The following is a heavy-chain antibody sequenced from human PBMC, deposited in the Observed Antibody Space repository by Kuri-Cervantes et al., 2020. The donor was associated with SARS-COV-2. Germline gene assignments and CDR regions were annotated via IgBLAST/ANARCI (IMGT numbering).Heavy chain of an antibody. V-gene: IGHV3-72*01. CDR1: GFTFSDHY. Sequence: GESLKFSCATSGFTFSDHYIDWVRQAPGKGLEWVGRSSNKVYRYTTEYATSVKGRFTISRDFSKNSLSLQMDSLTTEDTAVYYCARSLTTTYSFWGQGTLVTVSS. D-gene: IGHD4-11*01. CDR3: ARSLTTTYSF. CDR2: SSNKVYRYTT. J-gene: IGHJ1*01.